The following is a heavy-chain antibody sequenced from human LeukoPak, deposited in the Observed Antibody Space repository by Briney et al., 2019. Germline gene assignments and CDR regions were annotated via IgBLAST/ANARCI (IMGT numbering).Heavy chain of an antibody. J-gene: IGHJ3*02. CDR3: AREMQWLTPTYAFDI. V-gene: IGHV3-20*04. CDR1: GFTFDDYG. CDR2: INWNGGST. Sequence: PGGSLRLSCAASGFTFDDYGMSWVRQAPGKGLEWVSGINWNGGSTVYADSVKGRFTISRDNAKNSLYLQMNSLRAEDTAVYYCAREMQWLTPTYAFDIWGQGTMVTVSS. D-gene: IGHD6-19*01.